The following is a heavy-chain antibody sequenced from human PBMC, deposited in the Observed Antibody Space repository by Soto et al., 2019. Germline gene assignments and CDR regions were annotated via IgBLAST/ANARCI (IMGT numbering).Heavy chain of an antibody. CDR2: VESDGSTT. CDR1: GFTFSSYW. V-gene: IGHV3-74*01. D-gene: IGHD1-26*01. CDR3: VRDDPGLGIDY. J-gene: IGHJ4*02. Sequence: TGGSLRLSCAASGFTFSSYWMHWVRQAPGKGLVWISHVESDGSTTTYADSVKGRFTISRDNAKSMVYLQMNSLRAEDTAVYYCVRDDPGLGIDYWGLGTLVTVSS.